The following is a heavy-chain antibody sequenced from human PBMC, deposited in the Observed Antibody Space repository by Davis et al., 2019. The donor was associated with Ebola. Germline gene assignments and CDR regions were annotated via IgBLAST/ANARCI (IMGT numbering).Heavy chain of an antibody. Sequence: GESLKISCAVSGFTFSTFVMHWVRQAPGKGLEWVALITFDGTNKYYADSVKGRFTLSRDNAKNSLYLRMNSLRDDDTAVYYCARSSVISNFDYWGQGTLVTVSS. J-gene: IGHJ4*02. V-gene: IGHV3-30-3*01. CDR3: ARSSVISNFDY. D-gene: IGHD2-21*01. CDR2: ITFDGTNK. CDR1: GFTFSTFV.